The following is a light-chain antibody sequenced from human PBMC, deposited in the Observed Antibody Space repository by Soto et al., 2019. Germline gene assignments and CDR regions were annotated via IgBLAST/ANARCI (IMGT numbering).Light chain of an antibody. CDR3: SSYTSSSTLVV. J-gene: IGLJ2*01. CDR1: SSDVGGYNY. Sequence: QSALTQPASVSGSPGQSITISCXGTSSDVGGYNYVSWYQQHPGKAPKXMIXDVSNRPSGVSNRFSGSKSGXTASLTISGLQAEDEADYYCSSYTSSSTLVVFXGGTKLTVL. CDR2: DVS. V-gene: IGLV2-14*01.